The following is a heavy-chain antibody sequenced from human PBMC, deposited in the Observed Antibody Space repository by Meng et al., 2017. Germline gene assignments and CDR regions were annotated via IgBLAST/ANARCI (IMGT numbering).Heavy chain of an antibody. J-gene: IGHJ4*02. CDR2: IKQDGSEK. V-gene: IGHV3-7*01. Sequence: GESLKISCAASGFTFSSYWLSWVRQAPGKGLEWVANIKQDGSEKYYVDSVKGRFTISRDNAKNSLYLQMNSLRAEDTAVYYCARDFRIALAGTSPRLWGQGTLVTVSS. CDR3: ARDFRIALAGTSPRL. CDR1: GFTFSSYW. D-gene: IGHD6-19*01.